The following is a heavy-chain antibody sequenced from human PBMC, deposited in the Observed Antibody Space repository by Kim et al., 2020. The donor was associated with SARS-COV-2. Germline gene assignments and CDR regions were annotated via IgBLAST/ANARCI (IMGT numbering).Heavy chain of an antibody. CDR3: ARGYYGSGSPRDY. D-gene: IGHD3-10*01. J-gene: IGHJ4*02. Sequence: ADSVKGRFTISRDNAKNSLYLQMNTLRAEDTAVYYCARGYYGSGSPRDYWGQGTLVTVSS. V-gene: IGHV3-11*03.